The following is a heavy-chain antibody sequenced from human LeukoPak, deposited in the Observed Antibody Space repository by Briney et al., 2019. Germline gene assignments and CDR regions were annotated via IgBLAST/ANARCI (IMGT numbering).Heavy chain of an antibody. D-gene: IGHD2-21*01. CDR3: ASRVGGDKGYYYYYGMDV. Sequence: SEKVSCKGSGGSCNSDAISLVRQAPGQGLEWMGGIIPSFGTANYAQKFQGRVTITADESTSTAYMELSSLRSEDTAVYYCASRVGGDKGYYYYYGMDVWGQGTTVTVSS. J-gene: IGHJ6*02. CDR2: IIPSFGTA. CDR1: GGSCNSDA. V-gene: IGHV1-69*13.